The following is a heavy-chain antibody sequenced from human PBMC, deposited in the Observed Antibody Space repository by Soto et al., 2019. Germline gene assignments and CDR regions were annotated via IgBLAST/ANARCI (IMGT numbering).Heavy chain of an antibody. Sequence: PGGSLRLSCAASGFTFSSYEMNWVRQAPGKGLEWVSYISYSGSSIYYADSVKGRFTISRDNAKNSLYLQMNSLRAEDTAVYYCAGVRYYASGSYFYFDFWGQGTLVTVSS. CDR2: ISYSGSSI. CDR1: GFTFSSYE. J-gene: IGHJ4*02. CDR3: AGVRYYASGSYFYFDF. V-gene: IGHV3-48*03. D-gene: IGHD3-10*01.